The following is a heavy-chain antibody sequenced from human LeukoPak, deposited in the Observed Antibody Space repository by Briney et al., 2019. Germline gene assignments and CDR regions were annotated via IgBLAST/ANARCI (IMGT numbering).Heavy chain of an antibody. J-gene: IGHJ4*02. CDR3: TREGYYYDSSGYSSLFDY. CDR1: GYTFTSYA. Sequence: ASVKVSCKASGYTFTSYAMKWVRQAPGQGLEWMGWINTNTGNPTYAQGFTGRFAFSLDTSVSTAYLQISSLKAEDTAVYYCTREGYYYDSSGYSSLFDYWGQGTLVTVSS. CDR2: INTNTGNP. D-gene: IGHD3-22*01. V-gene: IGHV7-4-1*02.